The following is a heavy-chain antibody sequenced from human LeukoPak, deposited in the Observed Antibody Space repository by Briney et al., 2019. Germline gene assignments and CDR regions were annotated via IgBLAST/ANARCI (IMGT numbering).Heavy chain of an antibody. Sequence: GGSLRLSCAASGFTFSSYAKSWVRQAPGKGLEWVSTISGSGGSTYYADSVKGRFTISRDNSKNTLYLQMNSLRAEDTAVYYCAKRFGIAAHPYYYYIDVWGKGTMVTVSS. V-gene: IGHV3-23*01. D-gene: IGHD6-6*01. J-gene: IGHJ6*03. CDR2: ISGSGGST. CDR1: GFTFSSYA. CDR3: AKRFGIAAHPYYYYIDV.